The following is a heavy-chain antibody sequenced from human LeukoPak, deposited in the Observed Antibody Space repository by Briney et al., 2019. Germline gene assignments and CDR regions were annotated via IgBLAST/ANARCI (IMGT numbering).Heavy chain of an antibody. Sequence: GRSLRLSCAASGFTFDDYAMHWVRQAPGKGLEWVSGISWNSGSIGYADSVKGRFTISRDNAKNSLYLQMNSLRAEDTALYYCAKDIRYYFWSCYYDYWGQGALVTVSS. J-gene: IGHJ4*02. D-gene: IGHD3-3*01. CDR3: AKDIRYYFWSCYYDY. V-gene: IGHV3-9*01. CDR2: ISWNSGSI. CDR1: GFTFDDYA.